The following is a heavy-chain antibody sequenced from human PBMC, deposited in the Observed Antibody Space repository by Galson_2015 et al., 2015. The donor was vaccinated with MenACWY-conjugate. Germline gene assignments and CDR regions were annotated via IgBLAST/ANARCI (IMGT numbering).Heavy chain of an antibody. Sequence: SVKVSCKASGYTLTNYYMHWVRQAPGQGLEWMGLISPSGGATSYAQKFWDRLTMTRDTSTGTVYMQLSSLRSEDTAVYYCAKSYSSGWSADHFDYWGQGTLVTVSS. V-gene: IGHV1-46*01. CDR3: AKSYSSGWSADHFDY. CDR2: ISPSGGAT. J-gene: IGHJ4*02. D-gene: IGHD6-19*01. CDR1: GYTLTNYY.